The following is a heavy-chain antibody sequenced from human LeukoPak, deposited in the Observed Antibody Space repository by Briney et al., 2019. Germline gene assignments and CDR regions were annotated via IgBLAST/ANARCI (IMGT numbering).Heavy chain of an antibody. V-gene: IGHV3-23*01. CDR1: GLTFSNYA. CDR3: AEASYDYPMYYFDY. Sequence: GGSLRLSCAASGLTFSNYAMHWVRQAPGKGLEWVSAISGSGGSTYYADSVKGRFTISRDNSKNTLYLEMNSLRAEDTAVYYCAEASYDYPMYYFDYWGQGTLVTVSS. D-gene: IGHD4-11*01. J-gene: IGHJ4*02. CDR2: ISGSGGST.